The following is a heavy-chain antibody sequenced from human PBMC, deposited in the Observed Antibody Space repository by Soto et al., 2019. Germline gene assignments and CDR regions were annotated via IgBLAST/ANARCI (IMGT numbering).Heavy chain of an antibody. CDR2: IYYTGST. Sequence: SETLSLTCTVSGGSIHNYYWSWIRQPPGKGLEWIGYIYYTGSTNYNPSLKSRVTISLDTSKNQFSLKLSSLTAADTAVYFCARAGYSYATGYYFDYWGQGTLVTVSS. D-gene: IGHD5-18*01. CDR1: GGSIHNYY. J-gene: IGHJ4*02. V-gene: IGHV4-59*01. CDR3: ARAGYSYATGYYFDY.